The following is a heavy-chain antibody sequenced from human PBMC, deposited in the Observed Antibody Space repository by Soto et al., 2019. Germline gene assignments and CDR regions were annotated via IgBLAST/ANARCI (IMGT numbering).Heavy chain of an antibody. V-gene: IGHV3-23*01. CDR3: AKDWCSGTTCYCLEN. CDR2: VSGSSGSK. J-gene: IGHJ4*02. CDR1: GFTFSSYA. D-gene: IGHD1-7*01. Sequence: EVQLLESGGGLVQPGGSLRLSCAASGFTFSSYAMSWVRQAPGKGLAWVSSVSGSSGSKSYADSVKGRFTISRDNSKSTVYLQMNSLRAEDTDVYFCAKDWCSGTTCYCLENWGQGTLVTVSS.